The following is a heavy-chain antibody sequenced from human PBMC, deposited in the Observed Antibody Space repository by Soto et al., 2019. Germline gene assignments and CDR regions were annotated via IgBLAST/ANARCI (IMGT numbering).Heavy chain of an antibody. CDR2: IYYSGST. CDR3: ARAHIYYDSSGYPNWFDP. CDR1: GGSISSYY. V-gene: IGHV4-59*01. J-gene: IGHJ5*02. Sequence: SETLSLTCTVSGGSISSYYWSWIRQPPGKGLEWIGYIYYSGSTNYNPSLKSRVTISVDTSKNQFSLKLSSVTAADTAVYYCARAHIYYDSSGYPNWFDPWGQGTLVTVSS. D-gene: IGHD3-22*01.